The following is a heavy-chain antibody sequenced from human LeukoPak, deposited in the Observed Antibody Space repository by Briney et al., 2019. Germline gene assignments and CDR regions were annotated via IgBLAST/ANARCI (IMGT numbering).Heavy chain of an antibody. CDR2: ISSSSNYI. CDR3: ARDPRAHSYGTGLDY. CDR1: GFTFSSYS. Sequence: PGGSLRLPCAASGFTFSSYSMNWVRQAPGKGLEWVSSISSSSNYIYYADSVKGRFTISRDNAKNSLYLQMNSLRAEDTAVYYCARDPRAHSYGTGLDYWGQGTLVTVSS. D-gene: IGHD5-18*01. J-gene: IGHJ4*02. V-gene: IGHV3-21*01.